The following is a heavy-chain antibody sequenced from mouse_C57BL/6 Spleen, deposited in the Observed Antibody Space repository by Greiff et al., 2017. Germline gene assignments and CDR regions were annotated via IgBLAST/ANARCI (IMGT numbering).Heavy chain of an antibody. CDR2: ISYDGSN. CDR1: GYSITSGYY. CDR3: ARKGGAMDY. J-gene: IGHJ4*01. V-gene: IGHV3-6*01. Sequence: VQLQQSGPGLVKPSQSLSLTCSVTGYSITSGYYWNWIRQFPGNKLEWMGYISYDGSNNYNPSLKNRISITRDTSKNQFFLKLNSVTTEDTATYYCARKGGAMDYWGQGTSVTVSS.